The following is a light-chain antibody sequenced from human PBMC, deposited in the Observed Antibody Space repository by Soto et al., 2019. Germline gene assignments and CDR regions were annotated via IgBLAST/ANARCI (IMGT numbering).Light chain of an antibody. V-gene: IGKV3-15*01. CDR2: AVS. CDR1: QSVSSN. Sequence: EIMMTQSPGTLSASPGERATLSCRACQSVSSNLAWYQQKPGQAPRLLIYAVSTRATGIPARFSGSGSGTEFTLTISSLQSEEFAVYYCQQYNKWPLTFGQGTKVEIK. CDR3: QQYNKWPLT. J-gene: IGKJ1*01.